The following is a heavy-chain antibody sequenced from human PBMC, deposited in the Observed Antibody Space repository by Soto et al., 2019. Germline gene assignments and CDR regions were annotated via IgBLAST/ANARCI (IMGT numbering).Heavy chain of an antibody. CDR1: GGTFSSYA. J-gene: IGHJ4*02. CDR2: IIPIFGTA. CDR3: ARKYYYDSSGYYYPLDY. V-gene: IGHV1-69*01. D-gene: IGHD3-22*01. Sequence: QVHLVQSGAEVKKPGSSVKVSCKASGGTFSSYAISWVRQAPGQGLEWMGGIIPIFGTANYAQKFQGRVTITADESTSTAYMELSSLRSEDTAVYYCARKYYYDSSGYYYPLDYWGQGTLVTVSS.